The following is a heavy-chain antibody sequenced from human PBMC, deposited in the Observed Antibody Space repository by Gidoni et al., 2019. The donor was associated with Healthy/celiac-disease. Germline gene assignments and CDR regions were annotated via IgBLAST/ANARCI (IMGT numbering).Heavy chain of an antibody. CDR2: ISGSGGST. D-gene: IGHD3-3*01. J-gene: IGHJ5*02. Sequence: EVQLLESGGGLVQPGGSLRLSWSASGFTVSSYAMCWVRQAPGKGLEWVSAISGSGGSTYSADSVKCRFTISRDNSKNTLYLQMNSLRAEDTAVYYCAKRLYDFWSGYYTRFDPWGQGTLVTVSS. V-gene: IGHV3-23*01. CDR1: GFTVSSYA. CDR3: AKRLYDFWSGYYTRFDP.